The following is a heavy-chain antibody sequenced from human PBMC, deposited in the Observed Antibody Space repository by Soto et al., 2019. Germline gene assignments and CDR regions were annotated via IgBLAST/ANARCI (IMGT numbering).Heavy chain of an antibody. CDR2: IYYSGST. V-gene: IGHV4-59*01. CDR1: GGSISSYY. CDR3: ARSWFLDYYSYGMDV. D-gene: IGHD3-22*01. J-gene: IGHJ6*02. Sequence: PSETLSLTCTVSGGSISSYYWSWIRQPPGKGLEWIGYIYYSGSTNYNPSLKSRVTISVDTSKNQFSLKLSSVTAADTAVYYCARSWFLDYYSYGMDVWVQGTTVTVS.